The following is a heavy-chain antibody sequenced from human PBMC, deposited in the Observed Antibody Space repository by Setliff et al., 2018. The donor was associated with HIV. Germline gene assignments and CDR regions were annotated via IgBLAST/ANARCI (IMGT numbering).Heavy chain of an antibody. J-gene: IGHJ5*02. D-gene: IGHD7-27*01. V-gene: IGHV4-39*01. CDR3: ARLGGNWGYWFDP. Sequence: SETLSLTCTVSGGLISSHIYQWGWIRQPPGKGLEWIGSIYYSGTTYYNPSLKSRLTISIDTSMNQFSLRLNALTAADTAVYYCARLGGNWGYWFDPWSQGTLVTVLL. CDR2: IYYSGTT. CDR1: GGLISSHIYQ.